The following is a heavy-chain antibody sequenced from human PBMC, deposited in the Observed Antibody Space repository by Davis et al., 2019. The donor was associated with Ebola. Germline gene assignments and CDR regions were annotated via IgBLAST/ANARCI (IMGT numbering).Heavy chain of an antibody. CDR2: IYYSGST. D-gene: IGHD5-18*01. Sequence: MPSETLSLTCTVSGGSISSSSYYCGWIRQPPGKGLEWIGSIYYSGSTYYNPSLKSRVTISVDTSKNQFSLKLSSVTAADTAVYYCARDTAMVSSCYYYYGMDVWGQGTTVTVSS. J-gene: IGHJ6*02. V-gene: IGHV4-39*02. CDR3: ARDTAMVSSCYYYYGMDV. CDR1: GGSISSSSYY.